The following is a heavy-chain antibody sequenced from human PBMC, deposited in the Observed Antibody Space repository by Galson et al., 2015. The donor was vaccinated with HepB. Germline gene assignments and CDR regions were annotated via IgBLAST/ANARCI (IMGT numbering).Heavy chain of an antibody. Sequence: SLRLSCAASGFTFSSYWMHWVRQAPGKGLVWVSRINSDGSSTSYADSVKGRFTISRDNAKNTLYLQMNSLRAEDTAVYYCARGYSGSYFYYYCGMDVWGQGTTVTVSS. D-gene: IGHD1-26*01. CDR3: ARGYSGSYFYYYCGMDV. CDR1: GFTFSSYW. CDR2: INSDGSST. V-gene: IGHV3-74*01. J-gene: IGHJ6*02.